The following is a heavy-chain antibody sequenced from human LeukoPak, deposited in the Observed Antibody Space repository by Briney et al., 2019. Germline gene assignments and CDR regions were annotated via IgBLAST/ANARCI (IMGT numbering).Heavy chain of an antibody. V-gene: IGHV3-23*01. D-gene: IGHD3-22*01. J-gene: IGHJ4*02. CDR2: ISGSGGST. Sequence: GGSLRLSCAASGFTFSSYAMSWVRQAPGKGLEWVSAISGSGGSTYYADSVKGRFTISRDNSKNTLYLQMNSLRADDTAVYYCAKDGGSDSSAYYGLDYWGQGTLVTVSS. CDR3: AKDGGSDSSAYYGLDY. CDR1: GFTFSSYA.